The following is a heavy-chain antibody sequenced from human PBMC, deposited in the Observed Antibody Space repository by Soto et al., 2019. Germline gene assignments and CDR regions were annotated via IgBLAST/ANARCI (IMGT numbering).Heavy chain of an antibody. Sequence: QVQLVESGGGAVQPGRSLRLSCAASGFTFSSYAMHWVRQAPGKGLEWVAVISYDGSTKYYADSVKGRFTISRDNSKNTLFLQMNSLRPEDTAVYYCARRGYGMDVWGQGTTVTVSS. CDR1: GFTFSSYA. V-gene: IGHV3-30-3*01. J-gene: IGHJ6*02. CDR3: ARRGYGMDV. CDR2: ISYDGSTK.